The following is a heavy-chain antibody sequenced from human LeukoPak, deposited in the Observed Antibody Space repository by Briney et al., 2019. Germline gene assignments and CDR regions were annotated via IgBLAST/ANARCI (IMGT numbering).Heavy chain of an antibody. J-gene: IGHJ4*02. CDR1: GGSISSSSYY. CDR2: IYYSGST. Sequence: SETLSLTCTVSGGSISSSSYYWGWIRQPPGKGLEWIGSIYYSGSTYYNPSLKSRVTISVDTSKNQFSLKLSSVTAADTAVYYCARDGALTRNSGWYPPFDYWGQGTLVTVSS. D-gene: IGHD6-19*01. CDR3: ARDGALTRNSGWYPPFDY. V-gene: IGHV4-39*07.